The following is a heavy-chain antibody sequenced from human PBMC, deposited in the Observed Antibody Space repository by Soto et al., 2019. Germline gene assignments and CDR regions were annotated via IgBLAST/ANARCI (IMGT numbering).Heavy chain of an antibody. CDR2: IYSGGST. CDR3: ARVIYYYDSSGYFDAFDI. CDR1: GFTVSSNY. Sequence: EVQLVESGGGLIQPGGSLRLSCAASGFTVSSNYMSWVRQAPGKGLEWVSVIYSGGSTYYADSVKGRFTISRDNSKNTXXLQMNSLRAEDTAVYYCARVIYYYDSSGYFDAFDIWGQGTMVTVSS. V-gene: IGHV3-53*01. J-gene: IGHJ3*02. D-gene: IGHD3-22*01.